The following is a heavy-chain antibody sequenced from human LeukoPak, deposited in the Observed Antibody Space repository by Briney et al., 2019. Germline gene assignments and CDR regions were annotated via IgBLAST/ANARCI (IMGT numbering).Heavy chain of an antibody. V-gene: IGHV3-30-3*01. CDR2: ISYDGSNK. CDR1: GFTFSSYA. J-gene: IGHJ4*02. D-gene: IGHD5-24*01. CDR3: ARGGGGGYNRFDY. Sequence: GGSLRLSCAASGFTFSSYAMHWVRQAPGKGLEWVAVISYDGSNKYYADSVKGRFTISRDNSKNTPYLQMNSLRAEDTAAYYCARGGGGGYNRFDYWGQGTLVTVSS.